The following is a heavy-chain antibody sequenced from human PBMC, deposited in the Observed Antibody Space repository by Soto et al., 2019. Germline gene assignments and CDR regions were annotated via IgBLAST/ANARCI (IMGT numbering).Heavy chain of an antibody. V-gene: IGHV3-30*18. J-gene: IGHJ6*03. CDR2: ISYDGSNK. Sequence: GGSLRLSCAASGFTFSSYGMHWVRQAPGKGLEWVAVISYDGSNKYYADSVKGRFTISRDNSKNTLYLQMNSLRAEEMAVYYCAKSQEKGDYYYYYYMDVWGKGTTVTVSS. CDR3: AKSQEKGDYYYYYYMDV. CDR1: GFTFSSYG.